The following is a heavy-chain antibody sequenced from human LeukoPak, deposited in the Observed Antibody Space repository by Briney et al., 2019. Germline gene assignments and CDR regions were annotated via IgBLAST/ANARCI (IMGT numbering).Heavy chain of an antibody. CDR1: GFTFDDYG. D-gene: IGHD1-20*01. J-gene: IGHJ6*03. CDR2: INWNGGRT. Sequence: GGSLRLSCAASGFTFDDYGMSWVRQAPGKGLEWVSGINWNGGRTGYADSVKGRFTISRDNAKNSLYLQMNSLRAEDTALYYCRLTGGTYSDMDVWGKGTTVTVSS. CDR3: RLTGGTYSDMDV. V-gene: IGHV3-20*04.